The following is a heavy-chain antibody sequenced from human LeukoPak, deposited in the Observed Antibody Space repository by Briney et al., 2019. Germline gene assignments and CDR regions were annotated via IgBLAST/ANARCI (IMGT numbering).Heavy chain of an antibody. J-gene: IGHJ3*02. Sequence: TLSLTCAVSGGSISSGGYSWSWIRQPPGKGLEWIGYIYHSGSTYYNPSLKSRVTISVDTSKNQFSLKLSSVTAADTAVYYCARDSSSWYSDAFDIWGQGTMVTVSS. CDR2: IYHSGST. D-gene: IGHD6-13*01. CDR3: ARDSSSWYSDAFDI. CDR1: GGSISSGGYS. V-gene: IGHV4-30-2*01.